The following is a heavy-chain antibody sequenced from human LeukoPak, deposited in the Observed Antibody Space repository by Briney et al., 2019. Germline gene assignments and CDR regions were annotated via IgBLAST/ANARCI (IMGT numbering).Heavy chain of an antibody. CDR2: IDPSDSYT. J-gene: IGHJ6*02. V-gene: IGHV5-10-1*01. Sequence: GESLKISCKGSGYSFTSYWISWVRQVPGKGLEWMGRIDPSDSYTNYSPSFQGHVTISADKSISTAYLQWSSLKASDTAMYYCARGPDSGYYYYGMDVWGQGTTVTVSS. CDR3: ARGPDSGYYYYGMDV. CDR1: GYSFTSYW. D-gene: IGHD3-10*01.